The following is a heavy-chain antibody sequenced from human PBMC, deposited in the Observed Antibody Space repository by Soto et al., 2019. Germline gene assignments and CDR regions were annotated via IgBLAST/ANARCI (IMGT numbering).Heavy chain of an antibody. CDR2: INQDGSQK. CDR1: AFTYSNYW. CDR3: ARDPIGISGSTLGY. Sequence: EVQLVESGGGLVQPGGSLRLSCAASAFTYSNYWMSWVRQAPGKGLGWVANINQDGSQKWYVDSVKGRFTISRDNAKKSLYLQMNRLRLEDTAVYYCARDPIGISGSTLGYSGQGTLVTVSS. J-gene: IGHJ4*02. D-gene: IGHD1-7*01. V-gene: IGHV3-7*01.